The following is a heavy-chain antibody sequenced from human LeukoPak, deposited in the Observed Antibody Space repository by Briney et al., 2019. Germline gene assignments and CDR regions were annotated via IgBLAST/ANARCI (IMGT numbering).Heavy chain of an antibody. CDR1: GFTFSSYA. CDR3: AKDGYSSGWYDY. Sequence: SGGSLRLSCAASGFTFSSYAMSWVRQAPGKVLEWVSAISGSGGSTYYADSVKGRFTISRDNSKNTLYLQMNSLRAEDTAVYYCAKDGYSSGWYDYWGQGNLVTVSS. CDR2: ISGSGGST. J-gene: IGHJ4*02. D-gene: IGHD6-19*01. V-gene: IGHV3-23*01.